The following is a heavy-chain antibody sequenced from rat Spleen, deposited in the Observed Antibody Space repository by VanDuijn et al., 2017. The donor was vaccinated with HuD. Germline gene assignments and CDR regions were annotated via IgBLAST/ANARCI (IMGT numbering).Heavy chain of an antibody. D-gene: IGHD5-1*01. CDR3: TRGDGSWDY. CDR1: GFTFSNYW. Sequence: EVQLVETGGGLVRPGRSLKLSCVASGFTFSNYWMYWIRQAPGKGLEWVASINDNGGSTFYPDSLKGRFTISRDNAKSALYLQMNSLRSEDTATYYCTRGDGSWDYWGQGVMVTVSS. CDR2: INDNGGST. V-gene: IGHV5-31*01. J-gene: IGHJ2*01.